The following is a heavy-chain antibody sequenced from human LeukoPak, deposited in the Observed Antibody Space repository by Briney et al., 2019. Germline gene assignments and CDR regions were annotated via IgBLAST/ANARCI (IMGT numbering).Heavy chain of an antibody. J-gene: IGHJ4*02. Sequence: GASVKLSCKASGYTFTGYYMHWVRQAPGQGLEWWGWTSPNRGGTNYAQKFQGRVTMTRDTSISTAYMELSRLRSDDTAMYYCASFPGIAAAGAFDYWGQGTLVTVSS. CDR3: ASFPGIAAAGAFDY. CDR1: GYTFTGYY. D-gene: IGHD6-13*01. CDR2: TSPNRGGT. V-gene: IGHV1-2*02.